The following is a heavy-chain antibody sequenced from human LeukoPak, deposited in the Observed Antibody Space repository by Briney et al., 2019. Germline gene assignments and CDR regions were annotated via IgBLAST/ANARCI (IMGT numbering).Heavy chain of an antibody. J-gene: IGHJ5*02. D-gene: IGHD6-13*01. Sequence: GASVKVSCKASGYTFTSYGISWVRQAPGQGLEWMGWISAYNGNTNYAQKLQGRVTMTTDTSTSTAYMELRSLRSDDTAVYYCARVFRSSSWPARGRFDPWGQGTLVTVSS. CDR1: GYTFTSYG. CDR3: ARVFRSSSWPARGRFDP. CDR2: ISAYNGNT. V-gene: IGHV1-18*01.